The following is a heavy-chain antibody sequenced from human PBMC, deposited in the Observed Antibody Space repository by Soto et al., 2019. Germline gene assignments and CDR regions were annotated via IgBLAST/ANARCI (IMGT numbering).Heavy chain of an antibody. D-gene: IGHD2-2*01. Sequence: SETLSLTCTVSGGAISSGGYYWSWIRQHPGKGLEWIGYIYYSGSTYYNSSLKSRVTISVDTSKNQFSLKLSSVTAADTAVYYCARGRTSSPTPGDYWGQGTLVTVSS. CDR3: ARGRTSSPTPGDY. CDR2: IYYSGST. CDR1: GGAISSGGYY. V-gene: IGHV4-31*03. J-gene: IGHJ4*02.